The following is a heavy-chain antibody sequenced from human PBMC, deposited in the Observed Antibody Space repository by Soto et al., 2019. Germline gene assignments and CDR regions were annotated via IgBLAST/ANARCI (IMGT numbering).Heavy chain of an antibody. V-gene: IGHV4-61*01. CDR3: ARMATTLSDGFDL. CDR1: GGSLTSGSYY. Sequence: QVQLQESGPGLLKPSETLSLTCSVSGGSLTSGSYYWSWIRQPPDMGLEWIGYVYHSGYTHYNSSLKSRVTVSIGTSKNLFSLKLGSVTTADTALYFCARMATTLSDGFDLWGRGTMVTVSS. J-gene: IGHJ3*01. CDR2: VYHSGYT. D-gene: IGHD1-1*01.